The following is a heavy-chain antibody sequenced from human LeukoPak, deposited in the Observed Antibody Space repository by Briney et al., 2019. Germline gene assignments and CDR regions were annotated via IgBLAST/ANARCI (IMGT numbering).Heavy chain of an antibody. J-gene: IGHJ6*04. V-gene: IGHV1-69*11. D-gene: IGHD2-15*01. Sequence: SVKVSCKASRGTFSSYAISWVRQAPGQGLEWMGRNVPLLRTTAYAQKFQGRLTITTDESTSSAYMELSSLTSGDTAVYYCATSWLVAAHLDVWGKGTTVIVSS. CDR1: RGTFSSYA. CDR3: ATSWLVAAHLDV. CDR2: NVPLLRTT.